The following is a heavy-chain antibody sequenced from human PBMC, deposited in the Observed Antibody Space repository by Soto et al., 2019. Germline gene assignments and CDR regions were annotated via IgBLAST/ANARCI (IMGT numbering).Heavy chain of an antibody. CDR1: GGSISSGGYY. Sequence: KPSETLSLTCTVSGGSISSGGYYWSWIRQHPGKGLEWIGYIYYSGSTYYNPSLKSRVTISVDTSKNQFSLKLSSVTAADTAVYYCARDGSGSSYNWFDPWGHGTLVTVSS. CDR3: ARDGSGSSYNWFDP. J-gene: IGHJ5*02. D-gene: IGHD3-10*01. V-gene: IGHV4-31*03. CDR2: IYYSGST.